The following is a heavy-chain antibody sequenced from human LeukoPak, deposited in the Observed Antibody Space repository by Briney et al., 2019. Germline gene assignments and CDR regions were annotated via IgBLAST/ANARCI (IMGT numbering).Heavy chain of an antibody. D-gene: IGHD3-22*01. J-gene: IGHJ3*02. Sequence: GSPGLFYTASGVTFSAYGMSWVRQTPGKGLEWVSTIGGGGGSTYYADSVKGRFTISRDNSKNTLYLQMNSLRDEDTATYYCAKARGGSYYDAFEIWGQGTMVSVSS. CDR3: AKARGGSYYDAFEI. V-gene: IGHV3-23*01. CDR2: IGGGGGST. CDR1: GVTFSAYG.